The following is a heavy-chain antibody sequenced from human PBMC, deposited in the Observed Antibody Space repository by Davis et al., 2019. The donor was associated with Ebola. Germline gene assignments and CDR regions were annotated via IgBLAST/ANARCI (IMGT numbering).Heavy chain of an antibody. CDR1: GGSISSGGYS. Sequence: SQTLSLTCGVSGGSISSGGYSWSWIRQPPGKGLEWIGYIYHSGRTSYNPSLKSRVTISVDSSKNQFSLKLTSVTAADTAVYYCARGSPMDVWGQGTSVTVSS. V-gene: IGHV4-30-2*01. J-gene: IGHJ6*02. CDR2: IYHSGRT. CDR3: ARGSPMDV.